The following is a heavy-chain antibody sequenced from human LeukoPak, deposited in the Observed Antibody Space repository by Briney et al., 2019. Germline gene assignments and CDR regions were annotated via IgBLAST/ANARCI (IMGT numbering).Heavy chain of an antibody. Sequence: GGSLRLSCAASGFTFSSYSMNWVRQAPGKGLEWVSYISSSSSTIYYADSVKGRFTISRDNAKNSLYLQMNSLRAEDTAVYYCASSLRRFVYWGQGTLVTVSS. J-gene: IGHJ4*02. V-gene: IGHV3-48*01. CDR3: ASSLRRFVY. CDR2: ISSSSSTI. CDR1: GFTFSSYS. D-gene: IGHD4-17*01.